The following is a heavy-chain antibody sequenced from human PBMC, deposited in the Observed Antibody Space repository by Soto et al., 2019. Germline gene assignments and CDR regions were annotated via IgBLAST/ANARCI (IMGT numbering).Heavy chain of an antibody. J-gene: IGHJ6*03. CDR3: ARLGYSSSWYYYYMDV. CDR2: IYYSGST. CDR1: GGSISSYY. Sequence: SETLSLTCTVSGGSISSYYWSWIRQPPGKGLEWIGYIYYSGSTNYNPSLKSRVTISVDTSKNQFSLKLSSVTAADTAVYYCARLGYSSSWYYYYMDVWGKGTTVTVSS. D-gene: IGHD6-13*01. V-gene: IGHV4-59*08.